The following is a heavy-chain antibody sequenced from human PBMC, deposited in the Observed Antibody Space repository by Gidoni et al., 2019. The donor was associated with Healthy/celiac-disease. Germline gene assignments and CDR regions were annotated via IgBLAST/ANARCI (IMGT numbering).Heavy chain of an antibody. D-gene: IGHD3-22*01. V-gene: IGHV3-15*01. CDR1: GFTFSNAW. CDR3: TTDYNTYYYDSSGYYYFDY. J-gene: IGHJ4*02. CDR2: IKSKTDGGTT. Sequence: EVQLVESGGGLVKPGGSLRLSCAASGFTFSNAWMTWVRQAPGKGLEWVGRIKSKTDGGTTDYAAPVKGRFTISRDDSKNTLYLQMNSLKTEDTAVYYCTTDYNTYYYDSSGYYYFDYWGQGTLVTVSS.